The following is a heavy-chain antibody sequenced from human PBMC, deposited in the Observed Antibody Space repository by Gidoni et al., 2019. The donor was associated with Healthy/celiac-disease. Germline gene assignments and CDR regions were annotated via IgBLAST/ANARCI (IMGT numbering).Heavy chain of an antibody. CDR3: ARAAGTQKQLWFDP. V-gene: IGHV4-61*02. CDR2: IYTSGST. J-gene: IGHJ5*02. Sequence: QVQLQESGPGLVKPSQTLSPTCTASGGPISSGSYYWSWIRQPTGTVLEWFGRIYTSGSTNYNPSLKSRVTISVDTAKNQFSLKLSSVTAADTAVYYCARAAGTQKQLWFDPWGQGTLVTVSS. D-gene: IGHD6-13*01. CDR1: GGPISSGSYY.